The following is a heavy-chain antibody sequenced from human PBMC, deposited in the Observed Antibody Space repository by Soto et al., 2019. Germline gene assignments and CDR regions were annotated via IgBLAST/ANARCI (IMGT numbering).Heavy chain of an antibody. J-gene: IGHJ4*02. CDR2: IYSGGST. CDR3: ARAPMGATYFDS. D-gene: IGHD1-26*01. CDR1: GFTVSSNY. Sequence: EVQLVESGGGLIQPGGSLRLSCAASGFTVSSNYMSWVRQAPGKGLEWVSVIYSGGSTYYADSVKGRFTISRDNSQNTLYLHMNSLRAEDTAVYYCARAPMGATYFDSWGQGTLVTVSS. V-gene: IGHV3-53*01.